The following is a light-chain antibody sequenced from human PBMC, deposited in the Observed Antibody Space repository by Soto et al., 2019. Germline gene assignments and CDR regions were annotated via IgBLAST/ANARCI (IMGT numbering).Light chain of an antibody. CDR1: QSVSRN. CDR2: DAS. J-gene: IGKJ4*01. Sequence: EIVMTQSPATLSVSPGERATLSCRASQSVSRNLAWYQQKPGQPPRLLIYDASTRATGVPARFGGSGSGTEFTLTISGLQSEDFAVYYCQQRSTWPLTFGGGTKVEIK. CDR3: QQRSTWPLT. V-gene: IGKV3-15*01.